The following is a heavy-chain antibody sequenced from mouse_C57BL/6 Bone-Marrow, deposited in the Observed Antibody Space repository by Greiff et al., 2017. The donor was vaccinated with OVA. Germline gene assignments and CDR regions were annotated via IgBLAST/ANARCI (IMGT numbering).Heavy chain of an antibody. Sequence: EVKVEESGGGLVQPGGSMKLSCVASGFTFSNYWMNWVRQSPEKGLEWVAQIRLKSDNYATHYAESVKGRFTISRDDSKNNVYRQMNNLRAEDTGIYYGIITTVVAHYYAMDYWGQGTSVTVSS. CDR2: IRLKSDNYAT. V-gene: IGHV6-3*01. CDR3: IITTVVAHYYAMDY. J-gene: IGHJ4*01. CDR1: GFTFSNYW. D-gene: IGHD1-1*01.